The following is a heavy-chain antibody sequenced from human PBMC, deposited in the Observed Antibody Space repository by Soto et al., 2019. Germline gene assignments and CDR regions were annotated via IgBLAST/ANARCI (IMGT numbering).Heavy chain of an antibody. CDR1: GGSISSGYYY. V-gene: IGHV4-30-4*01. Sequence: SETLSRTCSVSGGSISSGYYYWSWIRQPPGKGLEWTGNIYYSGNTYYNPSLKSRLIISIDTSKNQFSLQVGSVTAADTAVYHCASSSLYCLDVWGQGTTVAVSS. J-gene: IGHJ6*02. CDR2: IYYSGNT. CDR3: ASSSLYCLDV.